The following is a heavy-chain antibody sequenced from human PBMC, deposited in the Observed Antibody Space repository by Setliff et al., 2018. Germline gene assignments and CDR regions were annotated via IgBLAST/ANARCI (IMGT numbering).Heavy chain of an antibody. CDR3: ARACSGSGCYAGLES. D-gene: IGHD2-15*01. CDR2: IWDDGVKK. V-gene: IGHV3-33*08. CDR1: GFTFSTYR. J-gene: IGHJ4*02. Sequence: GGSLRLSCAASGFTFSTYRMHWVRQAPGKGLEWVAVIWDDGVKKYHADSVKGRFTMSRDNSKNTLYLQMNSLRPEDTAVYYCARACSGSGCYAGLESWGQGTPFTVSS.